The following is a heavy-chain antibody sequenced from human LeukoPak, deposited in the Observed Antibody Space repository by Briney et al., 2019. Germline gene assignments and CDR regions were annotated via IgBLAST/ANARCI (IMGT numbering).Heavy chain of an antibody. CDR2: IHPGDSDT. V-gene: IGHV5-51*01. J-gene: IGHJ5*02. Sequence: GESLKISCKGSGYSFTSYWIGWVRRMPGKGLEWMGIIHPGDSDTRYSPSLQGQVTISADKSISTAYLQWSSLKASDTAMYYCARLSAPMDWFDPWGQGTLVTVSS. CDR3: ARLSAPMDWFDP. CDR1: GYSFTSYW. D-gene: IGHD5-24*01.